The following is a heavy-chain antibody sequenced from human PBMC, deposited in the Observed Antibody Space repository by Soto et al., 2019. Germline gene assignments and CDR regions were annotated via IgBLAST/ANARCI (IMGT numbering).Heavy chain of an antibody. V-gene: IGHV4-59*12. D-gene: IGHD3-3*01. CDR1: GGSISSYY. J-gene: IGHJ6*02. Sequence: SLTCTVSGGSISSYYWSWIRQPPGKGLEWIGYIYYSGSTNYNPSLKSRVTISVDTSKNQFSLKLSSVTAADTAVYYCARGAPQDYDFWSGYYTRYYYGMDVWGQGTTVTVSS. CDR2: IYYSGST. CDR3: ARGAPQDYDFWSGYYTRYYYGMDV.